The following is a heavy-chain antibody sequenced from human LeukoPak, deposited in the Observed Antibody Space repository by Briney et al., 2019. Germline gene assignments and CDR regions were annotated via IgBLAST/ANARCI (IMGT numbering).Heavy chain of an antibody. D-gene: IGHD2-8*01. CDR2: IWYDGSKK. J-gene: IGHJ4*02. CDR3: AREMAV. Sequence: GGSLRLSCAASGFTFSSYGFYWVRQAPDKGLEWVALIWYDGSKKYYADSVKGRFTISRDSSKNTLCLQMNSLRVEDTAVYYCAREMAVWGQGALVTVSS. V-gene: IGHV3-33*01. CDR1: GFTFSSYG.